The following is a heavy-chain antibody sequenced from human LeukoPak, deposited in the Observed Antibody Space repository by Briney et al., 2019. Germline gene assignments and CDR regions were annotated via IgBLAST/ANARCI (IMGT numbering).Heavy chain of an antibody. V-gene: IGHV4-59*01. CDR2: IYYSGST. J-gene: IGHJ5*02. Sequence: LSLTXTVSGXSISSYYWSWLRQPPGKGLEWIGYIYYSGSTNYNSSLRSRVTISVDTSKNQFSLKLSSVTAADTAVYYCARGGSTSYREFLYNWFDPWGQGTLVTVSS. CDR3: ARGGSTSYREFLYNWFDP. D-gene: IGHD3-10*01. CDR1: GXSISSYY.